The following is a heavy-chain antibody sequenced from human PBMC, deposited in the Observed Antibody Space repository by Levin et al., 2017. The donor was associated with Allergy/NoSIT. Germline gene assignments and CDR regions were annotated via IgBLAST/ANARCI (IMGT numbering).Heavy chain of an antibody. CDR2: IHRSGST. CDR3: ARALMWFGGNC. D-gene: IGHD3-10*01. Sequence: SETLSLTCIVSDYSISSDNYWGWFRQPPGKGLEWIATIHRSGSTNYNPSLKSRVTISVDTSRNQFSLMLSSVTASDTAVYYCARALMWFGGNCWGQGTLVTVSS. V-gene: IGHV4-38-2*02. CDR1: DYSISSDNY. J-gene: IGHJ4*02.